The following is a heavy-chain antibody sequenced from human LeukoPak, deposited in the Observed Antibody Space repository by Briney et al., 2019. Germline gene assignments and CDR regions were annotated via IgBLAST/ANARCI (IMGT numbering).Heavy chain of an antibody. J-gene: IGHJ5*02. V-gene: IGHV1-18*01. CDR3: ARAVNWNDGVWFDP. D-gene: IGHD1-20*01. CDR2: ISAYNGNT. CDR1: GYTFTSYG. Sequence: GASVKVSCKASGYTFTSYGISWVRQAPGQGLEWMGWISAYNGNTNYAQKRQGRVTMTTDTSTSTAYMELRSLRSDDTAVYYCARAVNWNDGVWFDPWGQGTLVTVSS.